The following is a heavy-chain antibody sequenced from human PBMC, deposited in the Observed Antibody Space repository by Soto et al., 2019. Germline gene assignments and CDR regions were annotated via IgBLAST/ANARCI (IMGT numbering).Heavy chain of an antibody. Sequence: SVKVSCKASGGTFSSYAISWVRQAPGQGLEWMGGIIPIFGTANYAQKFQGRVTITADESTSTAYMELSSLRSEDTAVYYCARADYYDSSGYSPRLDYWGQGTLVTVSS. D-gene: IGHD3-22*01. V-gene: IGHV1-69*13. CDR2: IIPIFGTA. CDR1: GGTFSSYA. J-gene: IGHJ4*02. CDR3: ARADYYDSSGYSPRLDY.